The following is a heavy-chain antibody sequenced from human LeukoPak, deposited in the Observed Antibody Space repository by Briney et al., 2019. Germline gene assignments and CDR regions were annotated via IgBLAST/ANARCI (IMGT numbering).Heavy chain of an antibody. CDR3: ARGGSGQQLSHFDY. J-gene: IGHJ4*02. D-gene: IGHD6-13*01. CDR1: GFAFSEYY. Sequence: QPGGSLRLSCAASGFAFSEYYMDWVRQAPGKGLEWVGRTRNKDYSYTTEYAASVTGRFTISRDDSKNSLYLQMNSLKIEDTAMYYCARGGSGQQLSHFDYWGQGTLVTVSS. CDR2: TRNKDYSYTT. V-gene: IGHV3-72*01.